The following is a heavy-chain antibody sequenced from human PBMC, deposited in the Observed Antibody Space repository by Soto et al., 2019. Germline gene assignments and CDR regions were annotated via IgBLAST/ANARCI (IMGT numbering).Heavy chain of an antibody. Sequence: EGSLRLSCAASGFTFSSYAMSWVRQAPGKGLEWVSAISGSGGSTYYADSVKGRFTISRDNSKNTLYLQMNSLRAEDTAVYYCAHSKSLDYRAARNIWGQGTMVTVSS. D-gene: IGHD6-6*01. V-gene: IGHV3-23*01. CDR2: ISGSGGST. CDR3: AHSKSLDYRAARNI. J-gene: IGHJ3*02. CDR1: GFTFSSYA.